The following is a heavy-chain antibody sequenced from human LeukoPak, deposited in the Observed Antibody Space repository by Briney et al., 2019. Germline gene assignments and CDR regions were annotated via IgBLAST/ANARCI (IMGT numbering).Heavy chain of an antibody. V-gene: IGHV3-11*01. J-gene: IGHJ6*02. CDR2: ISSSGSTI. CDR3: ARVWSPLRYYYGMDV. Sequence: GGSLRLSCAASGLTFSDYYMSWIRQAPGKGLEWVSYISSSGSTIYYADSVKGRFTISRDNAKNSLYLQMNSLRAEDTAVYYCARVWSPLRYYYGMDVWGQGTTVTVSS. CDR1: GLTFSDYY. D-gene: IGHD3-3*01.